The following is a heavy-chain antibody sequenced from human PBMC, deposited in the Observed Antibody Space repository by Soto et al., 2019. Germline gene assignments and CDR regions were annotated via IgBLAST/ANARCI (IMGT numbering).Heavy chain of an antibody. V-gene: IGHV3-30-3*01. CDR3: ARDLXPPPLLWFGELYYGMDV. J-gene: IGHJ6*02. CDR1: GFTFSSYA. D-gene: IGHD3-10*01. CDR2: ISYDGSNK. Sequence: GGSLRLSCAASGFTFSSYAMHWVRQAPGKGLEWVAVISYDGSNKYYADSVKGRFTISRDNSKNTLYLQMNSLRAEDTAVYYCARDLXPPPLLWFGELYYGMDVWGQGTTVTVSS.